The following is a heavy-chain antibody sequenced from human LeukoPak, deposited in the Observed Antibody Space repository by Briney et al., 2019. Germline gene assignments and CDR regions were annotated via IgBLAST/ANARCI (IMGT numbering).Heavy chain of an antibody. CDR2: ISSSGSTI. V-gene: IGHV3-11*04. J-gene: IGHJ6*03. CDR3: ARSAGTYNYYYYYMDV. Sequence: GGSLRLSCAASGFTFSDYYMSWIRQAPGKGLEWVSYISSSGSTIYYADSVKGRFTISRDNAKNSLYLQMNSLRAEDTAVYYCARSAGTYNYYYYYMDVWGKGTTVTVSS. CDR1: GFTFSDYY. D-gene: IGHD6-13*01.